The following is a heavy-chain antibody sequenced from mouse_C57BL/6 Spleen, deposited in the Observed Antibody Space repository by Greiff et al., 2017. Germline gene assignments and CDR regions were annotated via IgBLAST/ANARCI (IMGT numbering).Heavy chain of an antibody. Sequence: QEQLQQPGAELVKPGASVKLSCKASGYTFTSYWMQWVKQRPGQGLEWIGEIDPSDSYTNYNQKFKGKATLTVDTSSSTAYMQLSSLTSEDSAVYYGARKIYYYGSRGYFDVGGTGTTVTVSS. J-gene: IGHJ1*03. CDR1: GYTFTSYW. CDR2: IDPSDSYT. D-gene: IGHD1-1*01. CDR3: ARKIYYYGSRGYFDV. V-gene: IGHV1-50*01.